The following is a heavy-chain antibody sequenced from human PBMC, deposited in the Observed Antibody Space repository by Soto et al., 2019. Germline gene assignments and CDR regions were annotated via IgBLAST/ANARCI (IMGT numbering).Heavy chain of an antibody. Sequence: SETLSLTCTVSGGSISSGDYYWSWIRQPPGKGLEWIGYIYYSGSTYYNPSLKSRVTISVDTSKNQFSLKLSSVTAADTAVYYCAREQQLEGGYFDYWGQGTLVTVSS. CDR2: IYYSGST. CDR1: GGSISSGDYY. CDR3: AREQQLEGGYFDY. V-gene: IGHV4-30-4*01. J-gene: IGHJ4*02. D-gene: IGHD6-13*01.